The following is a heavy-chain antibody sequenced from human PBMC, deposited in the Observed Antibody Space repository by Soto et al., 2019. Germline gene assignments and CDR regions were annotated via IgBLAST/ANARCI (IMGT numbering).Heavy chain of an antibody. J-gene: IGHJ5*02. CDR3: AREVTTALSWFDP. CDR2: IYYSGST. Sequence: PSETLSLTCTVSGGSISSYYWSWIRQSPGKGLEWIGYIYYSGSTNYNPSLKSRVTISVDTSKNQFSLKLSSVTAADTAVYYCAREVTTALSWFDPWGQGTLVTVS. D-gene: IGHD4-4*01. CDR1: GGSISSYY. V-gene: IGHV4-59*12.